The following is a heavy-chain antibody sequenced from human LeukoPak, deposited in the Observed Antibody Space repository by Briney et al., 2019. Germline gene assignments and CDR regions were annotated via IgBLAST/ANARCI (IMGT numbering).Heavy chain of an antibody. CDR1: GGTFSSYA. V-gene: IGHV1-69*13. CDR2: IIPIFGTA. CDR3: ARDGYSSSSFTPFDY. Sequence: SVKVSCKASGGTFSSYAISWVRQAPGQGLEWMGGIIPIFGTANYAQKFQGRVTITADESTSTAYMELSSLRSEDTAVYYCARDGYSSSSFTPFDYWGQGTLVTVSS. D-gene: IGHD6-6*01. J-gene: IGHJ4*02.